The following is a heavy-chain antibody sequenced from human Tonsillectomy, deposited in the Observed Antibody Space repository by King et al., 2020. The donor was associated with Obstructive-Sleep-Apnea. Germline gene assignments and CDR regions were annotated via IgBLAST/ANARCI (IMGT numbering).Heavy chain of an antibody. CDR2: INHIGRT. V-gene: IGHV4-34*01. Sequence: VQLQQWGAGLLKPSETLSLTCAVYGGSFSGYYWSWIRQPPGRGLGGIGEINHIGRTNYNPSLKCRVTISVNTSKNQFSLKLSSVTAADTAVYYCAKIGRYSSGWYTGGDYWGQGTLVTVSS. J-gene: IGHJ4*02. CDR1: GGSFSGYY. CDR3: AKIGRYSSGWYTGGDY. D-gene: IGHD6-19*01.